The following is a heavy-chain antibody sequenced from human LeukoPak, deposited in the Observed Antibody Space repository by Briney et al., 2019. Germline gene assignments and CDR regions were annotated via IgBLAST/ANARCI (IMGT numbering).Heavy chain of an antibody. CDR2: ISRSGGNT. CDR1: GFTFSSYA. J-gene: IGHJ4*02. Sequence: GGSLRLSCAASGFTFSSYAMSWVRQAPGKGLEWVSVISRSGGNTYYAASVRGRFTVSRDDAKNTLYLQMKSLRAEDTAVYYCARERNLEIAVAGTIFDYWGQGTLVTVSS. CDR3: ARERNLEIAVAGTIFDY. D-gene: IGHD6-19*01. V-gene: IGHV3-23*01.